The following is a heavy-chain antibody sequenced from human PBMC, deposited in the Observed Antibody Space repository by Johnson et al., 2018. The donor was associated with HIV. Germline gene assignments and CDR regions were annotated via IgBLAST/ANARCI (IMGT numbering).Heavy chain of an antibody. CDR1: GFTFSDNY. CDR3: ARDRVWFGELYAFDI. V-gene: IGHV3-30-3*01. CDR2: ISYDGSNK. Sequence: VQLMESGGGLVQPGGSLRLSCAASGFTFSDNYMDWVRQAPGKGLEWVAVISYDGSNKYYADSVKGRFTISRDNSKNTLYLQMNSLRAEDTAVYYCARDRVWFGELYAFDIWGQGTMVTVSS. D-gene: IGHD3-10*01. J-gene: IGHJ3*02.